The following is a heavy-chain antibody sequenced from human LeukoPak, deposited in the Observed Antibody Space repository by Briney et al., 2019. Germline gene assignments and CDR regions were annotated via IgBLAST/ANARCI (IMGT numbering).Heavy chain of an antibody. J-gene: IGHJ6*03. D-gene: IGHD2-2*03. Sequence: GASVKVSCKAPGYTFTGYYMHWVRQAPGQGLEWVGWINPNSGGTNYAQKFQGRVTMTRDTSISTAYMELSRLRSDDTAVYYCARDRPAMDIVVVPAAKGYMDVWGKGTTVTVSS. CDR3: ARDRPAMDIVVVPAAKGYMDV. CDR2: INPNSGGT. V-gene: IGHV1-2*02. CDR1: GYTFTGYY.